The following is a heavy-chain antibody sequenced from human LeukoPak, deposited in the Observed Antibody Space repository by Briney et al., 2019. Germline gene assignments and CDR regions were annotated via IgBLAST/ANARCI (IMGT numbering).Heavy chain of an antibody. CDR3: AREASYYYDSSGYPNWFDP. J-gene: IGHJ5*02. V-gene: IGHV1-69*13. CDR1: GGTFSSYA. Sequence: SVKVSCKASGGTFSSYAISCVRQAPGQGLEWMGGIIPIFGTANYAQKFQGRVTITADESTSTAYMELSSLRSEDTAVYYCAREASYYYDSSGYPNWFDPWGQGTLVTVSS. CDR2: IIPIFGTA. D-gene: IGHD3-22*01.